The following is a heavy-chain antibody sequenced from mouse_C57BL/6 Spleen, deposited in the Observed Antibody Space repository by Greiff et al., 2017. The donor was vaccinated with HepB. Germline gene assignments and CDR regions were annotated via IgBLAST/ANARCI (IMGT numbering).Heavy chain of an antibody. V-gene: IGHV1-26*01. CDR3: ATGNYEGFAY. CDR2: INPNNGGT. D-gene: IGHD2-1*01. CDR1: GYTFTDYY. Sequence: EVQLQQSGPELVKPGASVKISCKASGYTFTDYYMNWVKQSHGKSLEWIGDINPNNGGTSYNQKFKGKATLTVDKSSSTAYMELRSLTSEDSAVYYCATGNYEGFAYWGQRTLVTVSA. J-gene: IGHJ3*01.